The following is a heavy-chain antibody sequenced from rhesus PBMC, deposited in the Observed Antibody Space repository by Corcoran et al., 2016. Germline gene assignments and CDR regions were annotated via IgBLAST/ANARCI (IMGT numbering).Heavy chain of an antibody. CDR1: GGSVIERVY. CDR2: ICGGGGII. J-gene: IGHJ4*01. D-gene: IGHD5-24*01. CDR3: ASQKWVQSIYFDY. Sequence: QVQLQESGPGLVWPSEPLSLTWTVSGGSVIERVYWTWLRRPPGKGREWMGSICGGGGIINYNPPLKSRVTISRDTSKNQFSLKLSAVTAADTGVYYCASQKWVQSIYFDYWGQGVLVTVSS. V-gene: IGHV4-160*01.